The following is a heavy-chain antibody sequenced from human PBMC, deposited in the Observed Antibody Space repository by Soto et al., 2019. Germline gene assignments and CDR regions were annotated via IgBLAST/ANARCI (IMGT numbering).Heavy chain of an antibody. CDR1: GGSISSSTYY. CDR3: ASLSYEQLW. Sequence: SETLSLACTVSGGSISSSTYYWGWIRQSPGKGLEWIGSIFYSGSTYFNPSFKSRVTISVDTSKNQFSLKLSSVTVADTAIYYCASLSYEQLWWGQGTLVTVS. D-gene: IGHD1-1*01. J-gene: IGHJ4*02. CDR2: IFYSGST. V-gene: IGHV4-39*01.